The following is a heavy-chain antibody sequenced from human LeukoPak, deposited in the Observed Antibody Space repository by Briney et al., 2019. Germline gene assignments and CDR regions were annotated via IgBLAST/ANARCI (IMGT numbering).Heavy chain of an antibody. CDR1: GFTFSSYW. CDR2: IKQDGSEK. Sequence: PGGSLRLSCAASGFTFSSYWMNWVRQAPGKGLEWVANIKQDGSEKYYVDSVKGRFTISRDNAKNSLYLQMNSLRAEDTAVYYCARDPVLLWFGELHHDAFDIWGQGTMVTVSS. CDR3: ARDPVLLWFGELHHDAFDI. D-gene: IGHD3-10*01. J-gene: IGHJ3*02. V-gene: IGHV3-7*03.